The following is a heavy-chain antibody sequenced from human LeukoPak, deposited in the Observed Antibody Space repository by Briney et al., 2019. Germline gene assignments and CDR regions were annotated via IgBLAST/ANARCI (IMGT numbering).Heavy chain of an antibody. D-gene: IGHD3-10*01. Sequence: PGGSLRLSCAASGFTFSSYAMHWVRQAPGKGLEWVALISYDGNNKYYADSVKGRFTISRDNSKNTLYLQMNSLRAEDTAVYYCVKDRFYGSGYYFDYWGQGTLVTVSS. CDR1: GFTFSSYA. J-gene: IGHJ4*02. CDR2: ISYDGNNK. CDR3: VKDRFYGSGYYFDY. V-gene: IGHV3-30-3*01.